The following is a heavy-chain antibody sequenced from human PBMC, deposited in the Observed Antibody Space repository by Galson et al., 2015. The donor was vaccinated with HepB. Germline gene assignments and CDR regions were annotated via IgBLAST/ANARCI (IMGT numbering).Heavy chain of an antibody. CDR1: GYSFRHYW. Sequence: SGAEVKKPGESLKISCKASGYSFRHYWIGWVRQMPGKGLECMGIIYPGDSETSYSPSFQGQVTLSADKSTNTAYLQWSSLKASDTAMYYCARLGHEGYHYYGMDVWGQGTAVTVSS. CDR2: IYPGDSET. J-gene: IGHJ6*02. V-gene: IGHV5-51*01. CDR3: ARLGHEGYHYYGMDV. D-gene: IGHD2-2*01.